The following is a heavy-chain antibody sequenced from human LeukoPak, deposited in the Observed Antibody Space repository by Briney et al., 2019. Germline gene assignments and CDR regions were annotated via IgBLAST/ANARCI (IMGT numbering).Heavy chain of an antibody. D-gene: IGHD6-19*01. Sequence: PGGSLRLPCVASGFSFSDYIMHWVRQAPGKGLEYVSAIRSDGSSTVYPNSVKGRFTISRDNSKSTLYLQMGSLRAEDTAVYYCTRRYGDHSGWAGYHDSWGQGTLVTVSS. CDR3: TRRYGDHSGWAGYHDS. J-gene: IGHJ4*02. CDR1: GFSFSDYI. CDR2: IRSDGSST. V-gene: IGHV3-64*01.